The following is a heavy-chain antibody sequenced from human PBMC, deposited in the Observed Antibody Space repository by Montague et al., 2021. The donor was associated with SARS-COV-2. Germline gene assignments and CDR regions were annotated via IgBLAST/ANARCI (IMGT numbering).Heavy chain of an antibody. CDR3: ARDFDY. CDR2: MYYSGST. CDR1: GVSINSDY. Sequence: SHTLSLTCTVSGVSINSDYWRWIRQPPGTGLEWIGYMYYSGSTNYNPSLKSRVTLSVNTSKNQFPLKLSSVTATDTAVYYCARDFDYWGQGTLVTVSS. J-gene: IGHJ4*01. V-gene: IGHV4-59*13.